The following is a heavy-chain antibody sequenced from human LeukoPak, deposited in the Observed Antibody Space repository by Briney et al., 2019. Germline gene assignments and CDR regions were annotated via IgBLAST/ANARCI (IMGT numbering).Heavy chain of an antibody. Sequence: GESLKISCKGSGYSFTSYWIGWVRQMPGKGLEWMGIIYPGDSDTRYSPSFQGQVTISADKSISTAYLQWSSLKASDTAVYYCARAYNWNFRDYYYMDVWGKGTTVTVSS. V-gene: IGHV5-51*01. CDR3: ARAYNWNFRDYYYMDV. J-gene: IGHJ6*03. D-gene: IGHD1-7*01. CDR1: GYSFTSYW. CDR2: IYPGDSDT.